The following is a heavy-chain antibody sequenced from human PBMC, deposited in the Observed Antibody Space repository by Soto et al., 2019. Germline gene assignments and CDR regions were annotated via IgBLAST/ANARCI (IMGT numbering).Heavy chain of an antibody. D-gene: IGHD1-26*01. CDR3: ASHTSSFASYFPGMDI. J-gene: IGHJ6*02. CDR1: GGSIIRRGFF. V-gene: IGHV4-39*01. Sequence: QRPLQEAGPGLVRPSETLSLTCTVSGGSIIRRGFFLGWIRQPPRKGPEGIGRIYFGGSTFYNPSLRSRATISVDTSENQFSLTLNSVTAADTAVYYCASHTSSFASYFPGMDIWGQGTAVNVSS. CDR2: IYFGGST.